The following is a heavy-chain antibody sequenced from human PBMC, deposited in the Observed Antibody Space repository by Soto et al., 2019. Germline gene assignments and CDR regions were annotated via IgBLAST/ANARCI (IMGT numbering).Heavy chain of an antibody. D-gene: IGHD1-1*01. CDR3: ARDRLRYNWNDFPYYYYGMDV. CDR1: GFTFSSYA. V-gene: IGHV3-30-3*01. CDR2: ISYDGSNK. Sequence: QVQLVESGGGVVQPGRSLRLSCAASGFTFSSYAMHWVRQALGKGLEWVAVISYDGSNKYYADSVKGRFTISRDNSKNTLYLQMNSLRAEDTAVYYCARDRLRYNWNDFPYYYYGMDVWGQGTTVTVSS. J-gene: IGHJ6*02.